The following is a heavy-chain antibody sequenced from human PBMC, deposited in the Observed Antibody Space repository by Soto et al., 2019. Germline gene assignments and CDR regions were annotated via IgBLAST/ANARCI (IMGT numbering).Heavy chain of an antibody. V-gene: IGHV3-64D*06. D-gene: IGHD5-18*01. J-gene: IGHJ4*02. CDR1: GFTFSSYG. Sequence: GGSLRLSCAASGFTFSSYGMHWVRQAPGKGLEYVSAISSNGGSTYYADSVKGRFTISRDNSKNTLYLQMSSLRAEDTAVYYCVKTLQYSYGMPHWGQGTLVTVSS. CDR3: VKTLQYSYGMPH. CDR2: ISSNGGST.